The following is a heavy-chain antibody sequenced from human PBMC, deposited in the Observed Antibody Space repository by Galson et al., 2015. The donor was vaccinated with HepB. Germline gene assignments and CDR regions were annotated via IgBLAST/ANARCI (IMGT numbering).Heavy chain of an antibody. CDR1: GGTFSSYT. Sequence: SVKVSCKASGGTFSSYTISWVRQAPGQGLEWMGRIIPILGIANYAQKFQGRVTITADKSTSTAYMELSSLRSEDTAVYYCARDGLNGDYGIPDGDAFDIWGQGTMVTVSS. D-gene: IGHD4-17*01. V-gene: IGHV1-69*04. CDR2: IIPILGIA. CDR3: ARDGLNGDYGIPDGDAFDI. J-gene: IGHJ3*02.